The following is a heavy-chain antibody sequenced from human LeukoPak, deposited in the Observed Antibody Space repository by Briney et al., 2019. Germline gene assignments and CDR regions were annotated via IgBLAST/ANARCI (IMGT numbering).Heavy chain of an antibody. CDR1: GGSISSYY. J-gene: IGHJ4*02. CDR3: AREEVGAFDY. V-gene: IGHV4-59*01. Sequence: SETLSLTCTVSGGSISSYYWSWIRQPPGKRLEWIGYIYYSGSTNYNPSLKSRVTISVDTSKNQFSLKLSSVTAADTAVYYCAREEVGAFDYWGQGTLVTVSS. D-gene: IGHD1-26*01. CDR2: IYYSGST.